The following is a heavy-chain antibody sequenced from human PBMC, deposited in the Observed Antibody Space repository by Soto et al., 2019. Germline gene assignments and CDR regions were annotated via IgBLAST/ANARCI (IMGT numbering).Heavy chain of an antibody. CDR2: TYYRSRWYS. Sequence: PAQTLSLTCVGSGDTVSSNSVAWNWVRQSPSSGHEWLGRTYYRSRWYSDYAVSVRSRIDINADTSKNQVSLQLNSVTPEDTAVYYCARSEEDSDYYYYGMDVWGQGTTVTVSS. CDR1: GDTVSSNSVA. J-gene: IGHJ6*02. D-gene: IGHD2-15*01. V-gene: IGHV6-1*01. CDR3: ARSEEDSDYYYYGMDV.